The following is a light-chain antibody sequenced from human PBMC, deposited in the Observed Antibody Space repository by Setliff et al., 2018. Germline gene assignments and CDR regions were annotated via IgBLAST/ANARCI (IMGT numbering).Light chain of an antibody. Sequence: DIVMTQSPDSLTVSLGERATINCTSSQSVSYSPHNKDYLAWYQQKPGQSPKMLLYWASTRESGVPDRFSGSGSGTDFSLTISSLQAEDVAVYYCQQYYSTPNTFGQGTK. CDR3: QQYYSTPNT. CDR2: WAS. V-gene: IGKV4-1*01. J-gene: IGKJ2*01. CDR1: QSVSYSPHNKDY.